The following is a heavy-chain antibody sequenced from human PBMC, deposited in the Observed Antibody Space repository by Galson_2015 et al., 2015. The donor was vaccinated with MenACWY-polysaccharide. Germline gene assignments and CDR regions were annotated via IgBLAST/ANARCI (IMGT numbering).Heavy chain of an antibody. D-gene: IGHD3-16*01. Sequence: SETLSLTCTVSGDSISSSFWNWFRQPPRKGLEWVGWIYYSGSTKYTPSLESRVTISLDASKNQFSLRLSSVTAADTALYYCARAPRPDKTFGYFDYWGQGILVTVST. CDR2: IYYSGST. V-gene: IGHV4-59*01. J-gene: IGHJ4*02. CDR3: ARAPRPDKTFGYFDY. CDR1: GDSISSSF.